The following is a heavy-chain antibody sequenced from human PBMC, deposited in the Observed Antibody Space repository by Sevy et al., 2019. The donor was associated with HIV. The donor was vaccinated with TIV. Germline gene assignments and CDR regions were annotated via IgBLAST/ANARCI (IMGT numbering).Heavy chain of an antibody. CDR2: INQDGGVT. J-gene: IGHJ4*02. V-gene: IGHV3-7*01. CDR1: GFTLNNYW. CDR3: VRAIAKDGSF. Sequence: GGSLRLSCVASGFTLNNYWMRWVRQAPGKGLEWVANINQDGGVTYYVDSVRGRFTISLDNGRNLVFLQMNSLRVDDTALYFCVRAIAKDGSFWGQGTLVTVSS. D-gene: IGHD6-13*01.